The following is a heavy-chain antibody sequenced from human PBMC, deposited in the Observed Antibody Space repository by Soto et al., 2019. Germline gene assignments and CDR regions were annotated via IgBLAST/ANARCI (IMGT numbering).Heavy chain of an antibody. Sequence: QVQLVQSGAEVKKPGASVKVSCKASGYTFTSYDINWVRQATGQGLEWMGWMNPNRGNTGYARKFRGRVILTMNTSISTASMEMSSLGAEDADVYYCASGLEYAAIDVWGQGTTVTVS. J-gene: IGHJ6*02. CDR3: ASGLEYAAIDV. V-gene: IGHV1-8*01. CDR1: GYTFTSYD. CDR2: MNPNRGNT. D-gene: IGHD2-2*01.